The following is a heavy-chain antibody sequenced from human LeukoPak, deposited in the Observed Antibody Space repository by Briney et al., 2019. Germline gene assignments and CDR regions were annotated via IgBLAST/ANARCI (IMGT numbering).Heavy chain of an antibody. CDR2: IYPGDSDT. CDR3: AKDYGGNSELYYFDS. D-gene: IGHD4-23*01. Sequence: GESLKISCKGSGYSFSSRWIGWVRQMPGKGLEWMGIIYPGDSDTKYSPSFQGQVTISADKSISTAYLQWSSLKASDTAIYYCAKDYGGNSELYYFDSWGQGTLVTVSS. V-gene: IGHV5-51*01. J-gene: IGHJ4*02. CDR1: GYSFSSRW.